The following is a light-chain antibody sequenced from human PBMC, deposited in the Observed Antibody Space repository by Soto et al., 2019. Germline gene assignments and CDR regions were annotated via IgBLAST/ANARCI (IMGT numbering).Light chain of an antibody. CDR3: ASWDDSLNGLV. J-gene: IGLJ2*01. CDR1: SSNIGVNT. V-gene: IGLV1-44*01. Sequence: QSVVTQPPSASGTPGQGVTISCSGSSSNIGVNTVNWYQQLPGTAPKLLIYSNNLRPSGVPDRFSGSKSGTSASLAISGLQSEDEADYHCASWDDSLNGLVFGGGTKVTVL. CDR2: SNN.